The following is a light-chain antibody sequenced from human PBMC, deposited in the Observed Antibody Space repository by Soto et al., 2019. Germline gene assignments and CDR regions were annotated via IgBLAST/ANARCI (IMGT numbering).Light chain of an antibody. Sequence: QSVLNQPPSASGSPGQSVTISCTGTSIDVGSYKFVSWYQQHPGKAPKLMMYEVSKRPSGVPDRFSGSKSGNTASLTVSGLQAEDEADYFCSSYAGNYNLVFGGGTK. V-gene: IGLV2-8*01. CDR1: SIDVGSYKF. J-gene: IGLJ2*01. CDR2: EVS. CDR3: SSYAGNYNLV.